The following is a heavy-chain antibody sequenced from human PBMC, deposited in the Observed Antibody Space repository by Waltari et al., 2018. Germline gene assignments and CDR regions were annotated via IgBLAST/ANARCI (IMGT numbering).Heavy chain of an antibody. J-gene: IGHJ4*02. CDR3: ARGQYYYDSSGYSGFDY. CDR1: GGSISSGGYY. V-gene: IGHV4-31*03. D-gene: IGHD3-22*01. Sequence: QVQLQESGPGLVKPSQTLSLTCTVSGGSISSGGYYWSWIRQHPGKGLEWIGYIYPSGSTYYNPSLKRRVTISVDRSKNQFSLKLSSVTAADTAVYYCARGQYYYDSSGYSGFDYWGQGTLVTVSS. CDR2: IYPSGST.